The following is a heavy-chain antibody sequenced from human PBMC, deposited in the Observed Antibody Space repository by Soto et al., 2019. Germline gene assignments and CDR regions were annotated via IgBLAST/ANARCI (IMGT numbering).Heavy chain of an antibody. CDR1: GFTFSNYA. J-gene: IGHJ4*02. V-gene: IGHV3-23*01. CDR2: ISGSGGSK. CDR3: VKQQMRGGRAFDY. D-gene: IGHD6-13*01. Sequence: EVQLLESGGGLVQPGESLRLSCAVSGFTFSNYAMSWVRQVPGKGLEWVSTISGSGGSKYYADSVKGRFTISRDNSKNTLYLQMNGLRAEDTDVYYCVKQQMRGGRAFDYWGQGTLVTVSS.